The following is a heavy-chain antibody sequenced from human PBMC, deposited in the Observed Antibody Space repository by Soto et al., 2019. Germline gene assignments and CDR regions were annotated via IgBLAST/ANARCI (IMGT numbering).Heavy chain of an antibody. CDR3: ARERSYGYSYYYGMDV. J-gene: IGHJ6*02. CDR2: MNPNSGNT. V-gene: IGHV1-8*01. Sequence: ASVKVSCKASGYTFTSYDINWVRQATGQGLEWMGWMNPNSGNTAYAQKLQGRVTMTTDTSTSTAYMELRSLRSDDTAVYYCARERSYGYSYYYGMDVWGQGTTVTVSS. D-gene: IGHD5-18*01. CDR1: GYTFTSYD.